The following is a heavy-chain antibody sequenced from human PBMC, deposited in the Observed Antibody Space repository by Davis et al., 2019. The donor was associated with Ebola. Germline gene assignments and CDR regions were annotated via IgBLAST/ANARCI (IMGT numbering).Heavy chain of an antibody. CDR3: ARMGKSYYDSLWDY. D-gene: IGHD3-10*01. V-gene: IGHV5-51*01. CDR1: GYSFTSYW. J-gene: IGHJ4*02. CDR2: TYPGDSDT. Sequence: GGSLRLSCKGSGYSFTSYWIAWVRQMPGKGLEWMGITYPGDSDTRYSPSFRGQVTISADKSFSTAYLQWSGLKASDTAMYYCARMGKSYYDSLWDYWGQGTLVTVSS.